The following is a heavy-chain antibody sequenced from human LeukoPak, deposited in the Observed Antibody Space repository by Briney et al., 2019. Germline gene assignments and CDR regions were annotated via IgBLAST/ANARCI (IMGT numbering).Heavy chain of an antibody. D-gene: IGHD3-10*01. Sequence: ASVTVSCKISGYRLAELSMTWVRQAPGRGLEWMGGVNPEDGKTLYAQKFRGRVIMTEDTSTDTAYMELSRLRSDDTAIYFCANGPVAFGFDIWGQGTLVTVSS. CDR3: ANGPVAFGFDI. CDR1: GYRLAELS. V-gene: IGHV1-24*01. J-gene: IGHJ3*02. CDR2: VNPEDGKT.